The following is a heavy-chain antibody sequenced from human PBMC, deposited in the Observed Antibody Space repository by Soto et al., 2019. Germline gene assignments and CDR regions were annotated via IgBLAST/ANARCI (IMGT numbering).Heavy chain of an antibody. D-gene: IGHD2-15*01. CDR3: ARDLVAATSFSPFDY. Sequence: GGSLRLSCAASGFTFSSYSMNWVRQAPGKGLEWGSSISSSSSYIYYADSVKGRFTISRDNAKNSLYLQMNSLRAEDTAVYYCARDLVAATSFSPFDYWGQGTLVTVSS. J-gene: IGHJ4*02. CDR1: GFTFSSYS. V-gene: IGHV3-21*01. CDR2: ISSSSSYI.